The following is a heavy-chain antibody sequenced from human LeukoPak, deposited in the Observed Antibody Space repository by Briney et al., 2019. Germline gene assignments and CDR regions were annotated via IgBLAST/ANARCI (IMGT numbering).Heavy chain of an antibody. V-gene: IGHV3-7*01. CDR1: GFTFSSYW. CDR2: IKQDGSEK. Sequence: PGGSLRLSCAASGFTFSSYWMSWVRQAPGKGLEWVANIKQDGSEKYYVDSVKGRFTISRDNAKNSLYLQMNSLRAEDTAVYYCAREGRYYDFWSGYYVWGQGTLVTVSS. D-gene: IGHD3-3*01. J-gene: IGHJ4*02. CDR3: AREGRYYDFWSGYYV.